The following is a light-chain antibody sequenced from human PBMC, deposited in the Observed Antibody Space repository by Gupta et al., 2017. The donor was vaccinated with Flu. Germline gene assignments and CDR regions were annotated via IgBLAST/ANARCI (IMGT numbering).Light chain of an antibody. CDR3: QEWDSSTWV. J-gene: IGLJ2*01. CDR2: QDS. Sequence: SYELTQPPSVSVSPGQTASITCSGDKLGDKYACWYQQTPGQSPVLVIYQDSKRPSGIPERFSGSNSGKTATTTISATQAVDDAYYYCQEWDSSTWVFGGGTKLTVL. CDR1: KLGDKY. V-gene: IGLV3-1*01.